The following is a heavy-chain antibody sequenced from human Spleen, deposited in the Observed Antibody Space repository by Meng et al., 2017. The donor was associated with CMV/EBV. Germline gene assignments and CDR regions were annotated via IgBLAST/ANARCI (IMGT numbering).Heavy chain of an antibody. CDR1: GFTFSSYW. J-gene: IGHJ4*02. V-gene: IGHV3-74*01. D-gene: IGHD4-17*01. CDR2: INSDGSST. CDR3: ARRSRYGDF. Sequence: GESLKISCAASGFTFSSYWMHWVRQAPGKGLVWVSRINSDGSSTSYADSVKGRFTISRDNARNSLYLQMNSLRAEDTAVYYCARRSRYGDFWGQGTLVTVSS.